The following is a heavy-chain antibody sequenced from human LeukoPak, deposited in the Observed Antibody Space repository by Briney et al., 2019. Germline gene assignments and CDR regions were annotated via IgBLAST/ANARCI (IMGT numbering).Heavy chain of an antibody. CDR2: INPNSGGT. CDR3: ARVVSGSGSHYFGY. D-gene: IGHD3-10*01. V-gene: IGHV1-2*02. J-gene: IGHJ4*02. Sequence: ASVKVSCKASGYTFTGYYMHWVRQAPGQGLEWMGWINPNSGGTNYAQKFQGRVTMTRDTSISTAYMELSRLRSDDTAVYYCARVVSGSGSHYFGYWGQGTLVTVSS. CDR1: GYTFTGYY.